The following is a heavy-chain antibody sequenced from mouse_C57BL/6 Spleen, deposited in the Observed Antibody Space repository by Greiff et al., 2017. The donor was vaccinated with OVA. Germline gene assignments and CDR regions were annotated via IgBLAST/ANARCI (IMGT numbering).Heavy chain of an antibody. CDR2: IRNKANNHAT. V-gene: IGHV6-6*01. J-gene: IGHJ4*01. CDR1: GFTFSDAW. CDR3: TNSNYDYYAMDY. Sequence: EVKVVESGGGLVQPGGSMKLSCAASGFTFSDAWMDWVRQSPEKGLEWVAEIRNKANNHATYYAESVKGRFTISRDDSKSSVYLQMNSLRAEDTGIYYCTNSNYDYYAMDYWGQGTSVTVSS. D-gene: IGHD2-5*01.